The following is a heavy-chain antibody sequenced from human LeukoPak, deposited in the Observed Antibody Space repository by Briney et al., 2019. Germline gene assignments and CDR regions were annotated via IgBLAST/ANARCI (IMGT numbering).Heavy chain of an antibody. V-gene: IGHV3-23*01. Sequence: GGSLRLSCAASGFTFSSYVMSWVRQAPGKGLEWVSAISADAVGTWDADSVKGRFTISRDNSKNTLYLQMNSLRAEDTAVYYCAKDYYGPTEQFDYWGQGTLVTVSS. D-gene: IGHD3-10*01. J-gene: IGHJ4*02. CDR1: GFTFSSYV. CDR2: ISADAVGT. CDR3: AKDYYGPTEQFDY.